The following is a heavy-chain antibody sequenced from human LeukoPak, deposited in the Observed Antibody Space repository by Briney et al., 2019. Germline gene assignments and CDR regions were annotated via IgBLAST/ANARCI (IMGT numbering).Heavy chain of an antibody. CDR2: ISNNGDNT. J-gene: IGHJ4*02. V-gene: IGHV3-64D*06. Sequence: GGSLRLSCSASGFTFSNYAIHWVRQAPGKGLEYVSTISNNGDNTNYADSVEGRFTISRDNSKNTLYLQMSGLGPEDTAVYYCVKAAGSWYGYFDYWGQGTLVTVSS. CDR1: GFTFSNYA. D-gene: IGHD6-13*01. CDR3: VKAAGSWYGYFDY.